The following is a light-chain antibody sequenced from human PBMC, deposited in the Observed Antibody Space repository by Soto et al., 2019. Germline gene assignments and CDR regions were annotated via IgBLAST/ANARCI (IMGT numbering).Light chain of an antibody. CDR1: QGISSY. J-gene: IGKJ4*01. CDR2: GAS. CDR3: QQLNSYPFT. V-gene: IGKV1-9*01. Sequence: DIQLTQSPSSLSAYVGDRVTITCRASQGISSYLAWYQQKPGKAPNLLIYGASTLQSGVPSRFSGSGSGTDFTLTISSLQPEDFASYYCQQLNSYPFTFGGGTKVDIK.